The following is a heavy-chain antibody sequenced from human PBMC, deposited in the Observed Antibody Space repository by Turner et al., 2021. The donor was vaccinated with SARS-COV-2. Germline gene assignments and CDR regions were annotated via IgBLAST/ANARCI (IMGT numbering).Heavy chain of an antibody. J-gene: IGHJ4*02. Sequence: EVHLVESGGGLLQPGGSLRLSGAASGLTFSNYDMNWVRQAPGKGLEWVSYISPTGTTIYYADSVKGRFTISRDNAKNSLYLQMDSLRADDTALYYCVTKKFGTTYFQSWGQGTLVTVSS. D-gene: IGHD1-1*01. V-gene: IGHV3-48*03. CDR2: ISPTGTTI. CDR3: VTKKFGTTYFQS. CDR1: GLTFSNYD.